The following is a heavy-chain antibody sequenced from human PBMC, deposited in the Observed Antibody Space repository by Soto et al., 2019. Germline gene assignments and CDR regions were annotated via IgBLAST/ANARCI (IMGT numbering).Heavy chain of an antibody. V-gene: IGHV4-38-2*01. CDR3: ARAPVY. CDR2: IYHSGST. CDR1: GYSISSGYY. Sequence: PSETLSLTCAVSGYSISSGYYWGWIRQPPGKGLEWIGSIYHSGSTYYNPSLKSRVTISVDTSKNQFSLKLSSVTAADTAVYYCARAPVYWGQGTLVTVSS. J-gene: IGHJ4*02.